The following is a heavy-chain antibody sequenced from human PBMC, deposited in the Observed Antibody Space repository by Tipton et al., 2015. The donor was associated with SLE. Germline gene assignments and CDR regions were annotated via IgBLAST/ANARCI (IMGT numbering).Heavy chain of an antibody. CDR2: IYYGGTI. D-gene: IGHD3-3*01. CDR3: ARTQLRVSPNAFDI. V-gene: IGHV4-28*02. J-gene: IGHJ3*02. CDR1: VYSISSSHW. Sequence: TLSLTCNVSVYSISSSHWWGWIRQPPGKGLEWIGHIYYGGTIYYNPSLKSRVTMSIDTSKNQFSLKLSSVTAADTAVYYCARTQLRVSPNAFDIWGQGTMVTVSS.